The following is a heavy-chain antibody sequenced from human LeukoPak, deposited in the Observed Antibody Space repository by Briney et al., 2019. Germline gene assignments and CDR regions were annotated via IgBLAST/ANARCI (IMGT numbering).Heavy chain of an antibody. J-gene: IGHJ4*02. D-gene: IGHD6-19*01. CDR3: VRSPIAVAGTGRGHFDY. CDR1: GFIFSSYE. V-gene: IGHV3-48*03. Sequence: GGSLRLSCAASGFIFSSYEMNWVRQAPGKGLEWVSYISTTGTTIYYSDSVRGRFTISRDNARNSLFLQMSSLRAEDTAVYYCVRSPIAVAGTGRGHFDYWGQGTLVTVSS. CDR2: ISTTGTTI.